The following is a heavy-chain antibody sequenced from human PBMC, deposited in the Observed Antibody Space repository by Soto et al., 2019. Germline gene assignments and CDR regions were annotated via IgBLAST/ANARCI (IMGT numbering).Heavy chain of an antibody. V-gene: IGHV3-21*01. Sequence: EVQLVESGGGLVKPGGSLRLSCAASGFTFSSYSMNWVRQAPGKGLEWVSSISSSSSYIYYEDSVKGRFTISRDNAKNSLSLQMNSLRAEDTAVYYCATMTTVTSDYWGQGALVTVSS. CDR3: ATMTTVTSDY. CDR1: GFTFSSYS. D-gene: IGHD4-4*01. J-gene: IGHJ4*02. CDR2: ISSSSSYI.